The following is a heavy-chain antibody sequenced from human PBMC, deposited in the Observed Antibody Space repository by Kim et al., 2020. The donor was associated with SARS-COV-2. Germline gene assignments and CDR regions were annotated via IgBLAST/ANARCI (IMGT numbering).Heavy chain of an antibody. CDR2: ISYDGSNK. D-gene: IGHD1-7*01. Sequence: GGSLRLSCAASGFTFSSYAMHWVRQAPGKGLEWVAVISYDGSNKYYADSVKGRFTISRDNSKNTLYLQMNSLRAEDTAVYYCARETSYWGQGTLVTVSS. CDR1: GFTFSSYA. V-gene: IGHV3-30*04. CDR3: ARETSY. J-gene: IGHJ4*02.